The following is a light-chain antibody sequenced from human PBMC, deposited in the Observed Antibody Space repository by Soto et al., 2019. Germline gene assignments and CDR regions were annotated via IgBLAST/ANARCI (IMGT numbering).Light chain of an antibody. CDR3: QVRTNWSIA. V-gene: IGKV3-11*01. CDR1: QSVGSN. J-gene: IGKJ5*01. CDR2: DAS. Sequence: EVVMTQSPATLSVSPGETATLSCRASQSVGSNLAWYQQKPGQAPRLLIYDASNRATGIPARFSGTGSGTDFTLTINNLEPEDFAVYYCQVRTNWSIAFGRGTRLEIK.